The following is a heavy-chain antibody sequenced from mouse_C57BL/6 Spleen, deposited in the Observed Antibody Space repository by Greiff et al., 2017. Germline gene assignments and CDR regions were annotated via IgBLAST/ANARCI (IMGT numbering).Heavy chain of an antibody. CDR2: IDPANGNT. CDR1: GFNIKNTY. V-gene: IGHV14-3*01. CDR3: ARSSYDGSTSLYAMDY. D-gene: IGHD1-1*01. J-gene: IGHJ4*01. Sequence: EVQLQQSVAELVRPGASVKLSCTASGFNIKNTYMHWVKQRPEQGLEWIGRIDPANGNTKYAPKFQGKATLTADTSSNTAYLQLSSLTSADTAIYYCARSSYDGSTSLYAMDYWGQGTSVTVSS.